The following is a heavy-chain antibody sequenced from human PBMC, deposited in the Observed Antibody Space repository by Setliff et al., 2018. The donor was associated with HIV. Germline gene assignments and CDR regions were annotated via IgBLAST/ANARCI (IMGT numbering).Heavy chain of an antibody. CDR1: GYSFTTYW. CDR3: ARGPGFLVDL. V-gene: IGHV5-51*01. Sequence: PGESLKISCKGSGYSFTTYWIGWVRQMPGKGLEWMGIIYPGDSDTRYSPSFQGQVTISADKSITTAKNSVYLQMNGLRVDDTAVYYCARGPGFLVDLWGQGIVVTVSS. D-gene: IGHD3-3*01. CDR2: IYPGDSDT. J-gene: IGHJ5*02.